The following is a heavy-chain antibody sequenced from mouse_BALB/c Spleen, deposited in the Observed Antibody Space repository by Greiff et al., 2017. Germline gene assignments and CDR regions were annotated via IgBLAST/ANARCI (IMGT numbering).Heavy chain of an antibody. Sequence: EVQVVESGGGLVKPGGSLKLSCEASGFTFSSYAMSWVRQTPEKRLEWVASISSGGSTYYPDSVKGRFTISRDNARNILYLQMSSLRSEDTAMYYCARGRYDYDGDYWGQGTTLTVSS. J-gene: IGHJ2*01. CDR3: ARGRYDYDGDY. CDR2: ISSGGST. V-gene: IGHV5-6-5*01. CDR1: GFTFSSYA. D-gene: IGHD2-4*01.